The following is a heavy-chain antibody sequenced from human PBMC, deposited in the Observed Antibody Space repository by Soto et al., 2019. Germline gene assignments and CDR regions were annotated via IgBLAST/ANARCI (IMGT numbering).Heavy chain of an antibody. V-gene: IGHV3-23*01. Sequence: GGSLRLSCAASESIVSNNYMSWVRQAPGKGLEWVSAISGSGGSTYYADSAKGRFTISRDNSKNTLYLQMNSLRAEDTAVYYCAKEDTMIVVSSGPTDYWGQGTLVTVSS. CDR2: ISGSGGST. CDR1: ESIVSNNY. CDR3: AKEDTMIVVSSGPTDY. D-gene: IGHD3-22*01. J-gene: IGHJ4*02.